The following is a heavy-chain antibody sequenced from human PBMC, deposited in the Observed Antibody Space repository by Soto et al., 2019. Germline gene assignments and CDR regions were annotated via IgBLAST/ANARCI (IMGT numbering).Heavy chain of an antibody. CDR3: TRLWCSSTSCYSGMDV. J-gene: IGHJ6*01. V-gene: IGHV3-49*03. CDR1: GFTFGDYA. Sequence: GGSLRLSCTASGFTFGDYAMSWFRQAPGKGLEWVGFIRSKAYGGTTEYAASVKGRFTISRDDSKSIAYLQMNSLKTEDTAVYYCTRLWCSSTSCYSGMDVWGQGTTVTFSS. CDR2: IRSKAYGGTT. D-gene: IGHD2-2*01.